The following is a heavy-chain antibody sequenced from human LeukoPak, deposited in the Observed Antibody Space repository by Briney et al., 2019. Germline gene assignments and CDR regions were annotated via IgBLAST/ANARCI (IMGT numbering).Heavy chain of an antibody. CDR3: ARREVATPFDY. Sequence: PSETLSLTCIVSGGSISSSIYYWAWVRQPPGKGLEWIGTVFYNGATQYSPSLRSRVTISIDTSTNQFSLKLTSVTAADTALYYCARREVATPFDYWGQGTLVTVSS. CDR2: VFYNGAT. V-gene: IGHV4-39*07. CDR1: GGSISSSIYY. D-gene: IGHD5-12*01. J-gene: IGHJ4*02.